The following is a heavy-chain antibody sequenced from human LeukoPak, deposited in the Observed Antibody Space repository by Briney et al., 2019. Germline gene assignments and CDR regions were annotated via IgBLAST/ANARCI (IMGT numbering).Heavy chain of an antibody. V-gene: IGHV4-59*01. D-gene: IGHD5-12*01. Sequence: SSETLSLTCTVSGGSISSYYWSWIRQPPGKGLEWIGYIYYSGSTNYNPSLKSRVTISVDTSKNQFSLKLSSVTAADTAVYYCARASYSGYDSTEDDALDTWGQGTMVTVSS. CDR3: ARASYSGYDSTEDDALDT. J-gene: IGHJ3*02. CDR2: IYYSGST. CDR1: GGSISSYY.